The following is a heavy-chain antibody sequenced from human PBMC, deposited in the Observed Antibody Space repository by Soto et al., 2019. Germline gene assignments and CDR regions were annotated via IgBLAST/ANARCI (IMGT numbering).Heavy chain of an antibody. J-gene: IGHJ4*02. CDR2: ISSSSSYI. V-gene: IGHV3-21*01. CDR1: GFTFSSYS. Sequence: EVQLVESGGGLVKPGGSLRLSCAASGFTFSSYSMNWVSQAPGKGLEWVSSISSSSSYIYYADSVKGRFTISRDNAKNSLYLQMNSLRAEDTAVYYCARPVGYDKDFDYWGQGTLVTVSS. CDR3: ARPVGYDKDFDY. D-gene: IGHD3-9*01.